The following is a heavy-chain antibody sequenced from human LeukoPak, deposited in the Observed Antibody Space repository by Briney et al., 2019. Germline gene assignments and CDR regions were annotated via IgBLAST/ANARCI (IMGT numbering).Heavy chain of an antibody. CDR2: IKDKTNGGTT. Sequence: GGSLRLSCTASGFTFNIAWMIWVRQAPGKGLEWVGRIKDKTNGGTTDYAAPVKGRFTISRDDSTNTLYLQMNSLKIEDTAMYFCTFKGYDYWGQGILVTVSS. V-gene: IGHV3-15*07. CDR1: GFTFNIAW. J-gene: IGHJ4*02. D-gene: IGHD3-22*01. CDR3: TFKGYDY.